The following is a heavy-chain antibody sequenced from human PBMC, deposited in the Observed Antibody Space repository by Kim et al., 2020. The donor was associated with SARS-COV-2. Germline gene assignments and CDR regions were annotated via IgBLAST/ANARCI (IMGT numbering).Heavy chain of an antibody. CDR2: INHSGST. V-gene: IGHV4-34*01. J-gene: IGHJ3*02. D-gene: IGHD3-10*01. CDR1: GGSFSGYY. Sequence: SETLSLTCAVYGGSFSGYYWSWIRQPPGKGLEWIGEINHSGSTNYNPSLKSRVTISVDTSKNQFSLKLSSVTAADTAVYYCARGLTTMVRGVRPQGDAFDIWGQGTMVTVSS. CDR3: ARGLTTMVRGVRPQGDAFDI.